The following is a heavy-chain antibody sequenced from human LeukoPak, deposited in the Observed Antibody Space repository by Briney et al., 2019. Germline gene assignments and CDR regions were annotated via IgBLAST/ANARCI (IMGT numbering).Heavy chain of an antibody. CDR1: GGTISSSSYY. J-gene: IGHJ4*02. CDR3: ARHVRFLEWLSSYYFDY. D-gene: IGHD3-3*01. CDR2: IYYSGTT. Sequence: PSETLSLTXTVSGGTISSSSYYWGWIRQPPGKGLEWIGSIYYSGTTYYNPSLKSRVTISVDTSKSQFSLRLTSVTAADTAVYYCARHVRFLEWLSSYYFDYWGRGTLVTVSS. V-gene: IGHV4-39*01.